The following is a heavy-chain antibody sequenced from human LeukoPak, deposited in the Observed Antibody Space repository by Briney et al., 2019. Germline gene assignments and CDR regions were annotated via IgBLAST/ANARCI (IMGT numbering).Heavy chain of an antibody. D-gene: IGHD2-2*01. CDR3: ARAYCSSTSCSGLYYFDY. CDR1: GGSFSGYY. Sequence: PSETLSLTCAVYGGSFSGYYWSWIRQPPGKGLEWIGEINHSGSTNYNPSLKSRVTISVDTSKNQFSLKLSSVTAADTAVYYCARAYCSSTSCSGLYYFDYWGQGTLVTVSS. J-gene: IGHJ4*02. V-gene: IGHV4-34*01. CDR2: INHSGST.